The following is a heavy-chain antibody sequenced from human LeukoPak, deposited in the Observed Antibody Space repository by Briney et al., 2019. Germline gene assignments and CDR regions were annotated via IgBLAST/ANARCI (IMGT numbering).Heavy chain of an antibody. V-gene: IGHV7-4-1*02. CDR2: INTNTGNP. CDR1: GYTYTSYA. D-gene: IGHD2-2*01. CDR3: ARLVPQVGRRFDP. Sequence: ASVKVSCKASGYTYTSYAMNWVRQAPGQGLEWMGWINTNTGNPTYAQGFTGRFVFSLDTSVSTAYLQISSLKAEGTAVYYCARLVPQVGRRFDPWGQGTLVTVSS. J-gene: IGHJ5*02.